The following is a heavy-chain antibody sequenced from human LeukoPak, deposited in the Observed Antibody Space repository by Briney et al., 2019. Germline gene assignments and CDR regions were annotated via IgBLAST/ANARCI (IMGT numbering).Heavy chain of an antibody. J-gene: IGHJ5*02. D-gene: IGHD2-15*01. CDR1: GYSFTSYW. CDR3: ARQTFCSGGSCYWWFDP. V-gene: IGHV5-51*01. Sequence: GEPLKISCKGSGYSFTSYWIAWVRQMPGKGLEWMGVIYPGDSDTRYSPSFQGQVTISADKSISTAYLQWSGLKASDTAMYYCARQTFCSGGSCYWWFDPWGQGTLVTVSS. CDR2: IYPGDSDT.